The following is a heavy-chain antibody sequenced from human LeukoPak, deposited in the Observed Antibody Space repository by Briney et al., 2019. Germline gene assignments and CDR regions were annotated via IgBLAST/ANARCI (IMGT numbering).Heavy chain of an antibody. CDR1: GGSISSYY. CDR3: ASVNYYDSSGYDRTDDY. V-gene: IGHV4-4*07. J-gene: IGHJ4*02. CDR2: IYTSGST. D-gene: IGHD3-22*01. Sequence: SETLSLTCTVSGGSISSYYWSWIRQPAGKGLEWIGRIYTSGSTNYNPSLKSRVTMSVDTSKSQFSLKLSSVTAADTAVHYCASVNYYDSSGYDRTDDYWGQGTLVTVSS.